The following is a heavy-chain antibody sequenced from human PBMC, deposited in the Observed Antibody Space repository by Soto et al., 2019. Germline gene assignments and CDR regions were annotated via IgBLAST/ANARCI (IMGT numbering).Heavy chain of an antibody. D-gene: IGHD1-26*01. CDR2: IYRSGAT. Sequence: SETLSLTCVVSNFSISSGYYWGWIRQSPGKGLEWIASIYRSGATSYNPSLKSRVTISVDPSKNQFSLMLTAVTAADTAVYYCARTHSGSYYSVFNYWGRGSLVTVSS. V-gene: IGHV4-38-2*01. J-gene: IGHJ4*02. CDR1: NFSISSGYY. CDR3: ARTHSGSYYSVFNY.